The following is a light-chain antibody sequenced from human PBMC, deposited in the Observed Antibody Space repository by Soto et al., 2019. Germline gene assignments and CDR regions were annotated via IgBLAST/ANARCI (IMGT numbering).Light chain of an antibody. CDR1: SSDVGNYDL. CDR2: EGS. CDR3: CSYAGSSTYV. V-gene: IGLV2-23*01. J-gene: IGLJ1*01. Sequence: QSVLTQPASVSGCPGQSITISCTGTSSDVGNYDLVSWYQQLPGKAPKFILYEGSKRPSGVSNRFSGSKSGNTASLTISGLQAEDEADYYCCSYAGSSTYVFGTGTKVTVL.